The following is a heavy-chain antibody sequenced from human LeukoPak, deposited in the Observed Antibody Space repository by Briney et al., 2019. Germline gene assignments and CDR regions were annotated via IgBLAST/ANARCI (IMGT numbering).Heavy chain of an antibody. D-gene: IGHD3-22*01. CDR3: ATAYDSSGYYADAFDI. CDR1: GYTLTELS. CDR2: FDPEDGET. J-gene: IGHJ3*02. V-gene: IGHV1-24*01. Sequence: ASVKVSCKVSGYTLTELSMPWVRQAPGKGLEWMGGFDPEDGETIYAQKFQGRVTMTEDTSTDTAYMQLSSLRSEDTAVYYCATAYDSSGYYADAFDIWGQGTMVTVSS.